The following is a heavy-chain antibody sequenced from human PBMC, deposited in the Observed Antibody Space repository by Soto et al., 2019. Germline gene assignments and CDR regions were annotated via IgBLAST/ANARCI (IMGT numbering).Heavy chain of an antibody. CDR3: ARGYGSSPNMELRFGMDV. D-gene: IGHD5-18*01. V-gene: IGHV1-2*02. Sequence: QVYLVQSGAEVRRPGASVKVSCTAFGYILTGYSLHWVRQAPGQGFEWMGWIDPNSGATNSAERFHGRVSMTRDTSISAAYLKLSSLRSDETAVYYCARGYGSSPNMELRFGMDVWGQGNTISVS. J-gene: IGHJ6*02. CDR1: GYILTGYS. CDR2: IDPNSGAT.